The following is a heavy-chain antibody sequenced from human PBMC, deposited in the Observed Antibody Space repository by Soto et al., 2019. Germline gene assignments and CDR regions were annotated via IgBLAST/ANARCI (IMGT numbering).Heavy chain of an antibody. CDR3: AKDPRVAATEILDY. CDR2: ISGSGCST. Sequence: GGSLRLSCAASGFTFSSYAMSWVRQAPGKGLEWVSAISGSGCSTYYADSVKGRFTISRDNSKNTLYLQMNSLRAEDTAVYYCAKDPRVAATEILDYWGQGTLVTVSS. D-gene: IGHD2-15*01. V-gene: IGHV3-23*01. J-gene: IGHJ4*02. CDR1: GFTFSSYA.